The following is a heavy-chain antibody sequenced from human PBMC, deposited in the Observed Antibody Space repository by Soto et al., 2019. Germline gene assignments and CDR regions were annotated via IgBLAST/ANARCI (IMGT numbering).Heavy chain of an antibody. V-gene: IGHV6-1*01. Sequence: QSQTLSLTCAISGDSVSSNSAAWNWIRQSPSRGLEWLGRTYYRSKWYNDYAVSVKSRITINPDTSKNQFSLQLNSVTPEDTALYYCVRDEVPQWLVGGNWFDPWGQGTLVTVSS. D-gene: IGHD6-19*01. CDR2: TYYRSKWYN. J-gene: IGHJ5*02. CDR3: VRDEVPQWLVGGNWFDP. CDR1: GDSVSSNSAA.